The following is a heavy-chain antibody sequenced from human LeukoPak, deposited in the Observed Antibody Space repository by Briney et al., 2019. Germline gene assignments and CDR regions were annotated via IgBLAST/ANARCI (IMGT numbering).Heavy chain of an antibody. CDR1: GFTFSSYA. V-gene: IGHV3-30-3*02. CDR2: ISYDGSNK. Sequence: GGSLRLSCAASGFTFSSYAMHWVRQAPGKGLEWVAVISYDGSNKYYADSVKGRFTISRDNSKNTLYLQMNSLRAEDTAVYYCAKIPSYYDFWSDDGDYWGQGTLVTVSS. J-gene: IGHJ4*02. CDR3: AKIPSYYDFWSDDGDY. D-gene: IGHD3-3*01.